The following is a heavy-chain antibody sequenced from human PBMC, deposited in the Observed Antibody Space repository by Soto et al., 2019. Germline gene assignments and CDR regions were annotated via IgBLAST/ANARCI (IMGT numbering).Heavy chain of an antibody. J-gene: IGHJ5*02. Sequence: SETLSLTCAVSGGSISSSNWWSWVRQPPGKGLEWIGEIYHSGSTNYNPSLKSRVTISVDKSKNQFSLKLSSVTAADTAVYYCARESLGSVSYTRWFDPWGQGTLVTVSS. CDR2: IYHSGST. V-gene: IGHV4-4*02. CDR1: GGSISSSNW. D-gene: IGHD1-26*01. CDR3: ARESLGSVSYTRWFDP.